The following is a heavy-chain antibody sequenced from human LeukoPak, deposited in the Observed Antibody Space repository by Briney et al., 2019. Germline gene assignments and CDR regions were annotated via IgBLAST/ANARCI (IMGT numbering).Heavy chain of an antibody. CDR3: ARVGTWIRSPVDY. CDR1: GFTFSSYS. D-gene: IGHD5-18*01. V-gene: IGHV3-21*01. CDR2: ISSSSSYI. Sequence: GGSLRLSCAASGFTFSSYSMNWVRQAPGKGLEWVSTISSSSSYIYYADSVKGRFTISRDNAKNSLYLQMNSLRAEDTAVYYCARVGTWIRSPVDYWGQGTLVTVSS. J-gene: IGHJ4*02.